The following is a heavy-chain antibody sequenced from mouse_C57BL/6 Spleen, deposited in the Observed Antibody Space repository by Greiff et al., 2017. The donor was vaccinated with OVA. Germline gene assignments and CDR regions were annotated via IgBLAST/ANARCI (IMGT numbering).Heavy chain of an antibody. CDR3: ASPSGYDYGSTRLRAMDY. CDR2: INPSSGYT. CDR1: GYTFTSYT. V-gene: IGHV1-4*01. Sequence: QVQLQQSGAELARPGASVKMSCKASGYTFTSYTMHWVKQRPGQGLEWIGYINPSSGYTKYNQKFKDKATLTADKSSSTAYMQLSSLTSEDSAVYYCASPSGYDYGSTRLRAMDYWGQGTSVTVSS. D-gene: IGHD1-1*01. J-gene: IGHJ4*01.